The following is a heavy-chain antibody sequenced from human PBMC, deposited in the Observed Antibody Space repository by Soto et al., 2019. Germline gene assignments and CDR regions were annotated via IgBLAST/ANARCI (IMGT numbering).Heavy chain of an antibody. J-gene: IGHJ6*02. CDR2: IYYSGST. V-gene: IGHV4-30-4*01. D-gene: IGHD2-21*02. CDR3: ARAAYCGGDCGLTAGYYYYYGMDV. CDR1: GGSISSGDYY. Sequence: SETLSLTCTVSGGSISSGDYYWSWIRQPPGKGLEWIGYIYYSGSTYYNPSLKSRVTISVDTSKNQFSLKLSSVTAADTAVYYCARAAYCGGDCGLTAGYYYYYGMDVWGQGTTVTVS.